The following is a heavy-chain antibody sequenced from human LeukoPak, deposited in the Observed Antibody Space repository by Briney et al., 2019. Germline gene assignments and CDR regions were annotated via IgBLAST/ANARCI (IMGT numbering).Heavy chain of an antibody. CDR2: INVDGSIT. V-gene: IGHV3-74*01. J-gene: IGHJ5*02. CDR1: GFTLSSYW. CDR3: AKDPGPHTAFNWFDT. Sequence: GGSLRLSCAASGFTLSSYWMHWVRQAPGKGLVWVSRINVDGSITDYADSVRGRFTISRDNAKNTLYLQMDSLRVDDTAVYYCAKDPGPHTAFNWFDTWGQGTLVTVSS.